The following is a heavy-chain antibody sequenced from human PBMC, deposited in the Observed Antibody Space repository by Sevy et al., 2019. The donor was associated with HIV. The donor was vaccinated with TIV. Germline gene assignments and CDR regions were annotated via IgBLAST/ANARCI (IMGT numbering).Heavy chain of an antibody. V-gene: IGHV3-30*03. J-gene: IGHJ4*02. D-gene: IGHD3-16*01. Sequence: GGSLRLSCAASGFTFSSYGMHWVRQAPGKGLEWVAVISYDGNNKYYADSVKGRFTISRDNSKNTLYLQMISLRAEAAAADYWAIDQHMSTFGGAAFDYWGQGTLVTVSS. CDR1: GFTFSSYG. CDR3: AIDQHMSTFGGAAFDY. CDR2: ISYDGNNK.